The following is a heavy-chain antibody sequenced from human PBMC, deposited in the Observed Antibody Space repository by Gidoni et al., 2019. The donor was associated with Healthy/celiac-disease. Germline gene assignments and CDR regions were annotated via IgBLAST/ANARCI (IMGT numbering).Heavy chain of an antibody. J-gene: IGHJ6*02. CDR1: GFTFSSYS. V-gene: IGHV3-48*01. Sequence: EVQLVESGGGLVQPGGSLRLPGTDSGFTFSSYSMNWVRQAPGKGLGWVSYISSSISTIYYADSVKGRFTISSDNAKNSLYLQMNSLRAEYTAVYYCARDISGGYYIEKGMDVWGQGTTVTVSS. CDR2: ISSSISTI. CDR3: ARDISGGYYIEKGMDV. D-gene: IGHD3-22*01.